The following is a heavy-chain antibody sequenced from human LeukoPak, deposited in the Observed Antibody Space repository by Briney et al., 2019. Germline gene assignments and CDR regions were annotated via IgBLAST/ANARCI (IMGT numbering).Heavy chain of an antibody. CDR2: INHSGST. J-gene: IGHJ4*02. D-gene: IGHD4/OR15-4a*01. Sequence: SETLSLTCAVYGGSFSGYYWSWIRQPPGKGLEWIGEINHSGSTNYNPSLKSRVTISVDTSKNQFSLKLNSVTAADTAVYFCARRAGAYSHPYDYWGQGTLVTVSS. CDR3: ARRAGAYSHPYDY. V-gene: IGHV4-34*01. CDR1: GGSFSGYY.